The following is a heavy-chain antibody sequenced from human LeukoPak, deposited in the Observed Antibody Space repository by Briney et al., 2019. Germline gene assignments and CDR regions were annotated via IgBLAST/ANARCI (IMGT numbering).Heavy chain of an antibody. V-gene: IGHV1-2*02. CDR3: AREEGSGCYDY. J-gene: IGHJ4*02. Sequence: ASVKVSCKASGYTFTGFYLHWVRQAPGQGLEWMGWINPNSGGTNFAQKFRRRVTMTGDTSISTAYMELSRLTSDDTAVYYCAREEGSGCYDYWGQGTKVTVSS. CDR2: INPNSGGT. D-gene: IGHD6-19*01. CDR1: GYTFTGFY.